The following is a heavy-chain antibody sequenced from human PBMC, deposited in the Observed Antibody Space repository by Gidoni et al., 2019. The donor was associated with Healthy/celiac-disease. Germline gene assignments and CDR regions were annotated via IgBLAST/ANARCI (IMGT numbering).Heavy chain of an antibody. D-gene: IGHD3-22*01. CDR3: ARVNYYDSSGYRGMYDY. Sequence: QLQLQESGPGLVKPSETLSLTCTVSGGSISSSSYYWGWIRQPPGKGLAWIGSIYYSGSTYYNPSLTSRVTISVDTSKNQFSLKLSSVTAADTAVYYCARVNYYDSSGYRGMYDYWGQGTLVTVSS. V-gene: IGHV4-39*07. CDR1: GGSISSSSYY. CDR2: IYYSGST. J-gene: IGHJ4*02.